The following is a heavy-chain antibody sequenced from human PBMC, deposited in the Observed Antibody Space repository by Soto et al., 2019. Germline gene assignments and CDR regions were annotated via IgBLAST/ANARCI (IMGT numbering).Heavy chain of an antibody. D-gene: IGHD6-6*01. CDR3: ARWLEYSSSSYFDY. CDR2: IYYSGST. CDR1: GGSISSYY. J-gene: IGHJ4*02. V-gene: IGHV4-59*01. Sequence: SETLSLTCTVSGGSISSYYWSWIRQPPGKGLEWIGYIYYSGSTNYNPSLKSRVTISVDTSKNQFSLKLSSVTAADTAVYYCARWLEYSSSSYFDYWGQGTLVTVSS.